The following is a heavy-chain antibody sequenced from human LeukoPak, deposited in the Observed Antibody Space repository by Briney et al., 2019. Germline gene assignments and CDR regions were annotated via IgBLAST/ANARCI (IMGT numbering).Heavy chain of an antibody. CDR1: GFTFSSYG. CDR2: ISYDGSNK. J-gene: IGHJ4*02. Sequence: GGSLRLSCAASGFTFSSYGIHWVRQAPGKGLEWVAVISYDGSNKYYADSVKGRFTISRDNSKNTLYLQMNSLRAEDTAVYYCARGDYDFWSGHFDYWGQGTLVTVSS. V-gene: IGHV3-30*05. CDR3: ARGDYDFWSGHFDY. D-gene: IGHD3-3*01.